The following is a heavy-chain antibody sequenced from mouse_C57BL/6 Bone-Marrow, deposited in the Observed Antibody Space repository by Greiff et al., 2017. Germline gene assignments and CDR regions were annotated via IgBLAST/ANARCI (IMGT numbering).Heavy chain of an antibody. CDR3: ARRGPIITTVVAEDWYYAMDY. V-gene: IGHV1-19*01. CDR1: GYTFTDYY. Sequence: EVKLQQSGPVLVKPGASVKMSCKASGYTFTDYYMNWVKQRHGKSLEWIGVINPYNGGTSYNQKFKGKATLTVDKSTSTAYMELNSLTSEDSAVYYCARRGPIITTVVAEDWYYAMDYWGQGTSVTVSS. J-gene: IGHJ4*01. D-gene: IGHD1-1*01. CDR2: INPYNGGT.